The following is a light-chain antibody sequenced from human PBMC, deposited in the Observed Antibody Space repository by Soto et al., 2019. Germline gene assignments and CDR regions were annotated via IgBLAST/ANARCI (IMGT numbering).Light chain of an antibody. J-gene: IGKJ2*01. CDR3: LQSGNSPLS. V-gene: IGKV3-20*01. CDR1: RRISSDY. CDR2: VAY. Sequence: EVVLTQSPGTLSLSPGERATLSCRPSRRISSDYLPWYQQQTGQAPRLLLYVAYRRSTDIPDRFTGSGSGTECTLIISRLEPEDFAVYYCLQSGNSPLSFGQGTRLEIK.